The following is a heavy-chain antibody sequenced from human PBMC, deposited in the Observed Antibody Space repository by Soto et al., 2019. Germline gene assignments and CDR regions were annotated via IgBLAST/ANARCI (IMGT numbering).Heavy chain of an antibody. D-gene: IGHD3-9*01. CDR1: GFTLDKYT. V-gene: IGHV3-53*01. CDR2: SFSSGGT. J-gene: IGHJ4*02. CDR3: ARDREPDGIWTFDS. Sequence: GGSLRLSCAAFGFTLDKYTIGWVRQAPGKGLEWVAESFSSGGTQYADSVKGRFTISRDNSRNMVFLQMNGLRVEDMALYYCARDREPDGIWTFDSWGQGALVTVSS.